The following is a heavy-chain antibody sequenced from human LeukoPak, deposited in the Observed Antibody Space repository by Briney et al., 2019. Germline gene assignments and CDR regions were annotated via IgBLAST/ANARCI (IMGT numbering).Heavy chain of an antibody. V-gene: IGHV4-59*08. CDR2: IYYSGST. J-gene: IGHJ5*02. Sequence: NPSETLSLTCTVSGGSISSYYWSWIRQPPGKGLEWIGYIYYSGSTNYNPSLKSRVTISVDTSKNQFSLKLSSVTAADTAVYYCARYHYYDSSGPPYGAKNWSDPWGQGTLVTVSS. D-gene: IGHD3-22*01. CDR1: GGSISSYY. CDR3: ARYHYYDSSGPPYGAKNWSDP.